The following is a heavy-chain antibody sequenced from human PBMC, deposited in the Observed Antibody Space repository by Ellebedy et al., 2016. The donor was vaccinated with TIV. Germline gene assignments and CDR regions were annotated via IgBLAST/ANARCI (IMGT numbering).Heavy chain of an antibody. V-gene: IGHV1-18*04. J-gene: IGHJ2*01. CDR2: ISPYNGDT. Sequence: ASVKVSCKASGYTFTNFNINWVRQAPGQGLERMGWISPYNGDTKYTEKFQGRVTVTTDTSTSTAYMELRSLGSDDTAVYYCARGPPSGSPNFYWYFDLWGRGTLVTVSS. D-gene: IGHD3-10*01. CDR1: GYTFTNFN. CDR3: ARGPPSGSPNFYWYFDL.